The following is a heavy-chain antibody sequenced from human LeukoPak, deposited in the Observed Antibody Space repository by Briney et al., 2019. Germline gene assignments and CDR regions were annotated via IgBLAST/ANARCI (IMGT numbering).Heavy chain of an antibody. CDR2: ISSSGSTI. Sequence: GGSLRLSCAASGFTFSSYEMNWVRQAPGKGLEWVSYISSSGSTIYYADSVKGRFTISRDNSKNTLYLQMNSLRAEDTAVYYCAKDKHSGWYPAGAGINDYWGQGTLVTVSS. V-gene: IGHV3-48*03. CDR1: GFTFSSYE. J-gene: IGHJ4*02. D-gene: IGHD6-19*01. CDR3: AKDKHSGWYPAGAGINDY.